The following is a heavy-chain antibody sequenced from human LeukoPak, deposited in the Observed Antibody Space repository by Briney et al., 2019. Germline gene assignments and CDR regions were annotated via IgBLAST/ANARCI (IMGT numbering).Heavy chain of an antibody. D-gene: IGHD6-13*01. V-gene: IGHV1-69*13. CDR2: IIPIFGTA. J-gene: IGHJ4*02. CDR1: GGTFSSYA. CDR3: ARVTTPIAAAYDY. Sequence: GASVKVPCKASGGTFSSYAISWVRQAPGQGLEWMGGIIPIFGTANYAQKFQGRVTITADESTSTAYMELSSLRSEDTAVYYCARVTTPIAAAYDYWGQGTLVTVSS.